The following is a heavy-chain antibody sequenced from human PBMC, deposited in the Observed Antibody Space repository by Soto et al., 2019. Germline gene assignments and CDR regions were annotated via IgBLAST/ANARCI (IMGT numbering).Heavy chain of an antibody. D-gene: IGHD4-4*01. CDR3: ARGMTTVTTLAY. CDR2: IYHSGST. CDR1: GGSISSGDYS. V-gene: IGHV4-30-2*01. Sequence: SETLSLTCAVSGGSISSGDYSWSWIRQPPGKGLEWIGYIYHSGSTYYNPSLKSRVTISVDRSKNQFSLKLSSVTAADTAVYYCARGMTTVTTLAYWGQGTLVTVSS. J-gene: IGHJ4*02.